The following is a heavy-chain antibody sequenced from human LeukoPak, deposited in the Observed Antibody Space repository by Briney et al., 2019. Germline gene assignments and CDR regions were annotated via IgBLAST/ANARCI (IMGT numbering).Heavy chain of an antibody. CDR2: ISNSGST. CDR3: AREWRNDFWSGYYHRGGVGYYYMDV. D-gene: IGHD3-3*01. Sequence: SETLSLTCAVYGGSFSGYYWSWIRQPPGKGLEWIGEISNSGSTNYNPSLKSRVTISVDTSKNQFSLKLSSVTAADTAVYYCAREWRNDFWSGYYHRGGVGYYYMDVWGKGTTVTVSS. V-gene: IGHV4-34*01. CDR1: GGSFSGYY. J-gene: IGHJ6*03.